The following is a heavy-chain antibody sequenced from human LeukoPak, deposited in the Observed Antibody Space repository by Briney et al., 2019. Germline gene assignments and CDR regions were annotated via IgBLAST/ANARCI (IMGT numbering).Heavy chain of an antibody. CDR1: GFTFSRYW. J-gene: IGHJ4*02. CDR2: INSDGNST. Sequence: GGSLRLSCAASGFTFSRYWMHWVRQAPGKGLVWVSRINSDGNSTSYADSVKGRFTISRDNSKNTLYLQMNSLRAEDTAVYYCARAYTAMVSYYFDYWGQGTLVTVSS. D-gene: IGHD5-18*01. CDR3: ARAYTAMVSYYFDY. V-gene: IGHV3-74*01.